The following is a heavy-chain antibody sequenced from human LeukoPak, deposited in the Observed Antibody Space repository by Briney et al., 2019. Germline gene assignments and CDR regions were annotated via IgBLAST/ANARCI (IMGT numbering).Heavy chain of an antibody. D-gene: IGHD3-10*01. V-gene: IGHV4-59*01. J-gene: IGHJ3*02. CDR3: ARVGITDSFDS. Sequence: SETLSLTCTVSGGSISRFYWSWIRQPPGKGLEWIAYISYSGSTDYNPSLKSRVTISLDTSKTHFSLRLTSVTAADTAVYYCARVGITDSFDSGGQGTRVTVSS. CDR1: GGSISRFY. CDR2: ISYSGST.